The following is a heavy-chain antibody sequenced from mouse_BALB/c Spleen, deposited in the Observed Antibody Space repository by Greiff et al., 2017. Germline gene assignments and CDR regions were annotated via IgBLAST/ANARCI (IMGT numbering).Heavy chain of an antibody. V-gene: IGHV1S81*02. D-gene: IGHD2-2*01. Sequence: VKLQESGAELVKPGASVKLSCKASGYTFTSYWMHWVKQRPGQGLEWIGEINPSNGRTNYNEKFKSKATLTVDKSSSTAYMQLSSLTSEDSAVYYCARSWGLRGYFDVWGAGTTVTVSS. CDR3: ARSWGLRGYFDV. J-gene: IGHJ1*01. CDR2: INPSNGRT. CDR1: GYTFTSYW.